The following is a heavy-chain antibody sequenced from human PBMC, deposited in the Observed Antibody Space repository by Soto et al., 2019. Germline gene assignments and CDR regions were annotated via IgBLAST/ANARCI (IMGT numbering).Heavy chain of an antibody. CDR2: INSDGSST. J-gene: IGHJ4*02. Sequence: GGSLRLSCAASGLTFSSYWMHWVRQPPGKGLVWVSRINSDGSSTKYADSVKGRFTISRDNAKNTLYLQMSSLRAEDTAVYFCARGFSAGKGSPPDFWGQGSLVTVSS. CDR1: GLTFSSYW. V-gene: IGHV3-74*03. CDR3: ARGFSAGKGSPPDF. D-gene: IGHD6-13*01.